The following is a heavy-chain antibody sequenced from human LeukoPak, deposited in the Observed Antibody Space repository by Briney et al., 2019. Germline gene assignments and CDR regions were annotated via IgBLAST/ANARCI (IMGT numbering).Heavy chain of an antibody. CDR1: GDIVSRSSAY. CDR3: ARGRMMSGMDV. CDR2: TYYRSKWLN. V-gene: IGHV6-1*01. D-gene: IGHD3-16*01. J-gene: IGHJ6*02. Sequence: SQTLSLTCAISGDIVSRSSAYWNWFRQSPSRGLEWLGRTYYRSKWLNDYAASVKSRISVNPDTSKNHYSLQLNSVTPEDTAIYYCARGRMMSGMDVWGQGTTVTVSS.